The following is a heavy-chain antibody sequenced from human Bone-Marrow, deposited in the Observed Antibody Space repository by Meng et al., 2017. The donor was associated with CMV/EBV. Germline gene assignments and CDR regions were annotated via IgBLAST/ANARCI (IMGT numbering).Heavy chain of an antibody. D-gene: IGHD5-18*01. Sequence: GESLKISCAASGFTFSSYWMSWVRQAPGKGLEWVANIKQDGSEKYYVDSVKGRFTISRDNSKNTLYLQMNSLRAEDTATYFCAKRSTAMVSWGQGTVVTVSS. V-gene: IGHV3-7*03. CDR2: IKQDGSEK. J-gene: IGHJ1*01. CDR3: AKRSTAMVS. CDR1: GFTFSSYW.